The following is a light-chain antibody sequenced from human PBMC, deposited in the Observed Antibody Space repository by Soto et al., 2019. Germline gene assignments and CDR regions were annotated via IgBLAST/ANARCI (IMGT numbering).Light chain of an antibody. CDR1: QTIARY. J-gene: IGKJ5*01. V-gene: IGKV1-39*01. Sequence: DIQMTQSPSPLSASVGDRVTITCRASQTIARYLNWFQQKSGQPPKLLVYAASTLRHGVPSRFSASGSGSDFTLTINSLQPEDLATYYCQQLDSFPLTFGQGTRLEIK. CDR2: AAS. CDR3: QQLDSFPLT.